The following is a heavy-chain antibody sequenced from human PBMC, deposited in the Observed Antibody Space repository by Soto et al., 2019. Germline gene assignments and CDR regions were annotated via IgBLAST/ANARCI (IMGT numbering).Heavy chain of an antibody. CDR3: ARHCRVDTAMAIDY. Sequence: SETLSLTCTVSGCSISSSCYYWGWLRQPPGKGLEWMGSIYYSRSTYYNPSHKRRVTISVDTTKNQFSQKRSSVTAADTVVYYCARHCRVDTAMAIDYWGQGTLVTVSS. CDR2: IYYSRST. D-gene: IGHD5-18*01. V-gene: IGHV4-39*01. CDR1: GCSISSSCYY. J-gene: IGHJ4*02.